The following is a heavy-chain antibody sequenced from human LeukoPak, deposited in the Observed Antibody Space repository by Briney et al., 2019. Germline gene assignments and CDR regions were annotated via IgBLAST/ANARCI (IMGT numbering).Heavy chain of an antibody. J-gene: IGHJ4*02. D-gene: IGHD4-17*01. CDR2: ISWNSGSI. CDR3: AKSGHDYGDDFDY. Sequence: PGGSLRLSCAASGFTFDDYAMHWVRQAPGKGLEWVSGISWNSGSIGYADSVKGRFTISRDNTKNSLYLQMNTLRPEDTAFYYCAKSGHDYGDDFDYWGQGALVTVSS. CDR1: GFTFDDYA. V-gene: IGHV3-9*01.